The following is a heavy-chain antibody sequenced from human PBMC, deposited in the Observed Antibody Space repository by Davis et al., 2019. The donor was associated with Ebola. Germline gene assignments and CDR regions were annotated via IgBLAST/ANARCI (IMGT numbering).Heavy chain of an antibody. J-gene: IGHJ4*02. D-gene: IGHD2-8*01. CDR1: GYTFTSYD. V-gene: IGHV1-8*01. CDR2: LNPNSGNT. Sequence: AASVKVSCKASGYTFTSYDINWVRQATGQGLEWMGWLNPNSGNTDSTHKFQGRLTTTKNISIGTAYMELSTLTSEDTAVYYCARRVYSRSGFDSWGQGTLVTVSS. CDR3: ARRVYSRSGFDS.